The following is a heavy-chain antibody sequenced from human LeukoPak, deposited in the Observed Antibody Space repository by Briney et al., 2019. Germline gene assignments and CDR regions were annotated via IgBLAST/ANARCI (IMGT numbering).Heavy chain of an antibody. CDR2: IFYSGNI. CDR3: ARKLGVVTAIPHFDY. J-gene: IGHJ4*02. Sequence: SQTLSLTCTVSGGSISSGSYSWNWIRQHPGKGLEWIGYIFYSGNIYYNPSLKRRVTISVDTSKNQFSLKLSSVTAADTAVYYCARKLGVVTAIPHFDYWGQGALVTVSS. V-gene: IGHV4-31*03. D-gene: IGHD2-21*02. CDR1: GGSISSGSYS.